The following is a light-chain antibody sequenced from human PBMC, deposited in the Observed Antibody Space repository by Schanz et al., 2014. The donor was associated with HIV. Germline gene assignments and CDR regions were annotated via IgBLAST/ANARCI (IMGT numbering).Light chain of an antibody. CDR2: GAS. Sequence: EIVMTQSPATLSVSLGERATLSCRASQSVNSDLAWYQQKPGQAPRLLIYGASTRATGIPARFSGSGSGTKFTLTISSLQSEDFAVYYCQQYNSWPRTFGQGTKVEIK. J-gene: IGKJ1*01. CDR3: QQYNSWPRT. V-gene: IGKV3-15*01. CDR1: QSVNSD.